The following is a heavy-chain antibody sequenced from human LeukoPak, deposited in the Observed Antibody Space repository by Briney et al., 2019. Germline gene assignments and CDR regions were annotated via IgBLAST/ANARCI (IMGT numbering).Heavy chain of an antibody. CDR2: MNPNSGNT. Sequence: ASVKVSCKASGYTFTGYYMHWVRQATGQGLEWMGWMNPNSGNTGYAQKFQGRVTMTRNTSISTAYMELSSLRSEDTAVYYCARVGFRYCSSTSCYNYYYYGMDVWGQGTTVTVSS. CDR3: ARVGFRYCSSTSCYNYYYYGMDV. V-gene: IGHV1-8*02. D-gene: IGHD2-2*02. J-gene: IGHJ6*02. CDR1: GYTFTGYY.